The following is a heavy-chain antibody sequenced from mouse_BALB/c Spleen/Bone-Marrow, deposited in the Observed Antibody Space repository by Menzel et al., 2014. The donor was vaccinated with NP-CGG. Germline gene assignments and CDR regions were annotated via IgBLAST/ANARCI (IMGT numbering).Heavy chain of an antibody. V-gene: IGHV3-8*02. D-gene: IGHD1-1*01. J-gene: IGHJ4*01. CDR1: GDSITSGY. CDR3: ARGGGSSYNYAMDY. CDR2: ISYSGST. Sequence: ESGPSLVKPSQTLSLTCSVTGDSITSGYWNWIRKFPGNKLEYMGYISYSGSTYYNPSLKSRNSITRDTSKNXYYLQLNSVTTEDTATYYCARGGGSSYNYAMDYWGQGTSVTVSS.